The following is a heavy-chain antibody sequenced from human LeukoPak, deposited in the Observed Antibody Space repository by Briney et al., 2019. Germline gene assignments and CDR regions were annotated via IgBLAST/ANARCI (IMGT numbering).Heavy chain of an antibody. V-gene: IGHV5-51*01. Sequence: KTGESLKISCKGSGYSFTSYWIGWVRQMPGKGLEWMGIIYPGDSDTRYSPSFQGQVTISADKSISTAYLQWSSLKASDTAMYYCARLGSTLGDAFDIWGQGTMVTVSS. D-gene: IGHD5/OR15-5a*01. J-gene: IGHJ3*02. CDR2: IYPGDSDT. CDR1: GYSFTSYW. CDR3: ARLGSTLGDAFDI.